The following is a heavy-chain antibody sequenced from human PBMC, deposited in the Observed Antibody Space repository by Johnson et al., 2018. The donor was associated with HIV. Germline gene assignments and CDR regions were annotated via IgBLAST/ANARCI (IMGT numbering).Heavy chain of an antibody. CDR3: AKVAVATAAGGFDI. V-gene: IGHV3-33*06. J-gene: IGHJ3*02. CDR1: GFTFSNYG. CDR2: IWFDGNNK. Sequence: QVQLVESGGGVVQPGRSLRLSCAASGFTFSNYGMHWVRQAPGKGLEWVAVIWFDGNNKHYSDSVKGRFTISRDNSNNILYLQMNSLRVEDTAVYYCAKVAVATAAGGFDIWGHGTMVTVSS. D-gene: IGHD6-13*01.